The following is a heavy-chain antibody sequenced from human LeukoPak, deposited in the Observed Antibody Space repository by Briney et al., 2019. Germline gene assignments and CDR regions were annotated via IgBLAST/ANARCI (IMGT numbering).Heavy chain of an antibody. CDR2: INTNTGNP. V-gene: IGHV7-4-1*02. Sequence: ASVKVSCKASGYTFTSYAMNWVRQAPGQGLEWMGWINTNTGNPTYAQGFTGRFVFSLDTSVSTAYLQISSLKAEDTAVYYCARDYYYDSSGYYHAFDIWGQGIMVTVSS. CDR3: ARDYYYDSSGYYHAFDI. J-gene: IGHJ3*02. D-gene: IGHD3-22*01. CDR1: GYTFTSYA.